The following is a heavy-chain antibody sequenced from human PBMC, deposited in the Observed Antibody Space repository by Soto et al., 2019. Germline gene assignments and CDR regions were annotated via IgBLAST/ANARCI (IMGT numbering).Heavy chain of an antibody. J-gene: IGHJ4*02. CDR1: GFTVSSNY. Sequence: GGSLRLSCAASGFTVSSNYMSWVRQAPGKGLEWVSVIYSGGSTNYADSVKGRFTISRDNSKNTMYLQMNSLRAEDTAVYYCARNGYDRSGYYYFDYWAQGTLVTVSS. CDR2: IYSGGST. CDR3: ARNGYDRSGYYYFDY. V-gene: IGHV3-53*01. D-gene: IGHD3-22*01.